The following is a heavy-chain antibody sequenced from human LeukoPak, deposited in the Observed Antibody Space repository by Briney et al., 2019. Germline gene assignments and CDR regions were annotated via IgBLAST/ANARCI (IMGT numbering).Heavy chain of an antibody. CDR3: ARLEKYYDFWSGYYTRTGRFDP. D-gene: IGHD3-3*01. Sequence: SETLSLTCTVSGGSISSYYWSWLRQPPGKGLEWLGYIYYSGSTNYNPSLKSRVTISVDTSKNQFSLELSSVTAADTAVYYCARLEKYYDFWSGYYTRTGRFDPWGQGTLVTVSS. V-gene: IGHV4-59*01. CDR2: IYYSGST. CDR1: GGSISSYY. J-gene: IGHJ5*02.